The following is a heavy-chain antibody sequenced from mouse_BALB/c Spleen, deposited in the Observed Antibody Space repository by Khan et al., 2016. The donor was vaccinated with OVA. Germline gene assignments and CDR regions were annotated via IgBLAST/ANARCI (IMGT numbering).Heavy chain of an antibody. CDR2: IIPHIGET. Sequence: VRLQQSGPELVKPGASVKISCKASGYSFTGYFMNWVMQSHGKRLEWIGRIIPHIGETFYNQKFKDKATLTVDESSSTAHMELRSLASEDSAVYYCARKSGSDFNYWGQGTTLTVSS. CDR3: ARKSGSDFNY. D-gene: IGHD1-3*01. V-gene: IGHV1-20*02. J-gene: IGHJ2*01. CDR1: GYSFTGYF.